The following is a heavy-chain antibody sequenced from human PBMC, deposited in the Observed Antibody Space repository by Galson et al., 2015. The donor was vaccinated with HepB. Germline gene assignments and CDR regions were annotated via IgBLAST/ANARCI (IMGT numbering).Heavy chain of an antibody. CDR2: IIPIFGTA. CDR3: ARSSMAARSRHYYYYGMDV. CDR1: GGTFSSYA. D-gene: IGHD6-6*01. V-gene: IGHV1-69*13. Sequence: SVKVSCKASGGTFSSYAISWVRQAPGQGLEWMGGIIPIFGTANYAQKFQGRVTITADESTSTAYMELSSLRSEDTAVYYCARSSMAARSRHYYYYGMDVWGQGTTVTVSS. J-gene: IGHJ6*02.